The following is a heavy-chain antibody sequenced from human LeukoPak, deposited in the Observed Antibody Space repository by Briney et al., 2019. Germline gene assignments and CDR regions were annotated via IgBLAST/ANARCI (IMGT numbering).Heavy chain of an antibody. J-gene: IGHJ4*02. CDR2: ISSNGGST. CDR1: GFTFSSYA. V-gene: IGHV3-64*01. Sequence: PGGSLRLSCAASGFTFSSYAMHWVRQAPGKGLEYVSVISSNGGSTYYANSVKGRFTISRDNSKNTLYLQMGSLRAEDMAVYYCARAYYYGSDPRQYQFDYWGQGTLVTVSS. CDR3: ARAYYYGSDPRQYQFDY. D-gene: IGHD3-10*01.